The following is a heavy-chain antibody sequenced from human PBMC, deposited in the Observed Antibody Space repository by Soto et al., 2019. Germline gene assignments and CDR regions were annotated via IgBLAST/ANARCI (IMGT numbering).Heavy chain of an antibody. V-gene: IGHV1-2*04. CDR3: ARERGSGSSYFDY. CDR1: GYTFTGYY. D-gene: IGHD3-10*01. CDR2: INPNSGGT. Sequence: ASVKVSCKASGYTFTGYYMHWVRQAPGQGLEWMGWINPNSGGTNYAQKFQGWVTMTRDTSISTAYMELSRLRSDDTAVYCCARERGSGSSYFDYWGQGTLVTVSS. J-gene: IGHJ4*02.